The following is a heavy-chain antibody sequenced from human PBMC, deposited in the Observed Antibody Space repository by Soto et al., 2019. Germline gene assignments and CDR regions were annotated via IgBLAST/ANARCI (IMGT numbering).Heavy chain of an antibody. CDR2: ISYDGSNK. Sequence: GGSLRLSCAASGFTFSSYAMHWVRQAPGKGLEWVAVISYDGSNKYYADSVKGRFTISRDNSKNTLYLQMNSLRAEDTAVYYCARDLGGGWELLTGGMDVWGQGTTVTVSS. CDR1: GFTFSSYA. D-gene: IGHD1-26*01. J-gene: IGHJ6*02. V-gene: IGHV3-30-3*01. CDR3: ARDLGGGWELLTGGMDV.